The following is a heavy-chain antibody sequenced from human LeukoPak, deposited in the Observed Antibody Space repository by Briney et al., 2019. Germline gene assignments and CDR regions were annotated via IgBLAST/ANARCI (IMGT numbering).Heavy chain of an antibody. CDR2: INPNSGGT. CDR1: GYTFTGYY. CDR3: ARDFERWLQLLDY. J-gene: IGHJ4*02. V-gene: IGHV1-2*02. Sequence: GASVKVSCKASGYTFTGYYMHWVRQAPGQGLEWMGWINPNSGGTNYAQKFQGRVTMTRDTSISTAYMELSRLRSDDTAVYYCARDFERWLQLLDYWGQGALVTVSS. D-gene: IGHD5-24*01.